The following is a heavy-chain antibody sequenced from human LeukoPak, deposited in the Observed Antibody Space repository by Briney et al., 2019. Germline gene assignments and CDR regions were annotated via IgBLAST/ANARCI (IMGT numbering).Heavy chain of an antibody. J-gene: IGHJ4*02. Sequence: GESLEISCKGSGYSFTSYWIGWVRQMPGKGLEWMGIIYPGDSDTRYSPSFQGQVTISVDKSISTAYLQWSSLKASDTAMYYCATGTLEWLLYRDYWGQGTLVTVSS. CDR3: ATGTLEWLLYRDY. CDR1: GYSFTSYW. CDR2: IYPGDSDT. V-gene: IGHV5-51*01. D-gene: IGHD3-3*01.